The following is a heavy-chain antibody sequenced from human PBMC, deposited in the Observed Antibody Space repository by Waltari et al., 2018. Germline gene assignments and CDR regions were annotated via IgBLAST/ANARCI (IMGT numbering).Heavy chain of an antibody. CDR2: INTDGSST. V-gene: IGHV3-74*01. D-gene: IGHD3-9*01. Sequence: EVQLVESGGGLVQPGGSLRLSCAASGFTFSSYWMHWVRQAPGKGLVWVSRINTDGSSTSYADSVKGRFTISRDNAKNTLYLQMNSLRAEDTAVYYCARPLRYRGDDAFDIWGQGTMVTVSS. CDR1: GFTFSSYW. CDR3: ARPLRYRGDDAFDI. J-gene: IGHJ3*02.